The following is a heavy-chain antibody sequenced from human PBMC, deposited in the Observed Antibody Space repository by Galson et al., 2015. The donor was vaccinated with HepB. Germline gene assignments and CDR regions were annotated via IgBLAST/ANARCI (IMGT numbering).Heavy chain of an antibody. V-gene: IGHV3-33*01. CDR3: ARDGDGDYSYFDY. J-gene: IGHJ4*02. D-gene: IGHD4-17*01. CDR1: GFTFNNYG. CDR2: IWYEGRKK. Sequence: SLRLYCVASGFTFNNYGMHWVRQAPGKGLEWLAVIWYEGRKKYYADSVKGRFTISRDNSKNTLYLQMDSLRVEDTAVYYCARDGDGDYSYFDYWGQGSLVTVTS.